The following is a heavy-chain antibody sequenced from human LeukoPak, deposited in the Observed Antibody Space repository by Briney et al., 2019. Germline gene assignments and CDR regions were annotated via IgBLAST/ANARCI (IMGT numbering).Heavy chain of an antibody. D-gene: IGHD4-17*01. CDR3: AREHKSYGDYPYYFDS. CDR1: SDSISSGDYY. CDR2: INKKGGT. V-gene: IGHV4-30-4*01. Sequence: PSQTLSLTCTVSSDSISSGDYYWSWIRQPAGTGLEFIGYINKKGGTFYNPPLKSRVSISIDTSENQFSLKLTSVTAADTAVYFCAREHKSYGDYPYYFDSWGQGTLVTVSS. J-gene: IGHJ4*02.